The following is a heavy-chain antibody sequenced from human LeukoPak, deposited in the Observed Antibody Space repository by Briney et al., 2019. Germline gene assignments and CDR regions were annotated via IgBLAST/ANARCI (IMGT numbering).Heavy chain of an antibody. Sequence: SVMVSCKTSGYSFSNYGISWVRQAPGQGLEWMGGIIPIFGTANYAQKFQGRVTITADESTSTAYMELSSLRSEDTAVYYCARNGWNWNDVKGSSFPFDPWGQGTLVTVSS. V-gene: IGHV1-69*13. D-gene: IGHD1-1*01. CDR1: GYSFSNYG. CDR2: IIPIFGTA. J-gene: IGHJ5*02. CDR3: ARNGWNWNDVKGSSFPFDP.